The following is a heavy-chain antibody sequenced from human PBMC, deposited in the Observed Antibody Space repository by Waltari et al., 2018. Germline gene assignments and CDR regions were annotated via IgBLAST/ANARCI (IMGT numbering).Heavy chain of an antibody. D-gene: IGHD3-22*01. CDR3: AKDSTMIVVVIKDFDY. CDR2: ISGSGGST. J-gene: IGHJ4*02. CDR1: GFTFRSYA. V-gene: IGHV3-23*04. Sequence: EVQLVESGGGLVQPGGSLRLSCAASGFTFRSYAWSWVRQAPGKGLGWVSAISGSGGSTYYADSVKGRFTISRDNSRNTLYLQMNSLRAEDTAVYYCAKDSTMIVVVIKDFDYWGQGTLVTVSS.